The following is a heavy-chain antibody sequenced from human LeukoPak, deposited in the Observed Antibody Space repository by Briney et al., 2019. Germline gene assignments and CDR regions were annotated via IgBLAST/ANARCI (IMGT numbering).Heavy chain of an antibody. CDR3: ARDIEFWSGYPNSFDP. V-gene: IGHV4-38-2*02. CDR2: IYHSGSA. CDR1: GYSISSGYY. Sequence: SETLSLTCTVSGYSISSGYYCGWIRQPPGKGLEGSGSIYHSGSAYYNPSFKSRVTISLDTSKNQLSLTLTSVTAADTAVYYCARDIEFWSGYPNSFDPWGQGTLVTVSS. D-gene: IGHD3-3*01. J-gene: IGHJ5*02.